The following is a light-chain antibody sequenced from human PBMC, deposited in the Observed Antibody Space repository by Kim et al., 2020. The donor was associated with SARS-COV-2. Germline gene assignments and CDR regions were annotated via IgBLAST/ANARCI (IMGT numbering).Light chain of an antibody. CDR2: GTS. V-gene: IGKV3-20*01. CDR1: QSISSAY. CDR3: QHYGSSPWT. J-gene: IGKJ1*01. Sequence: SPGERATLSCRASQSISSAYLAWFQQKPGQAPRLLIYGTSSRATAIPDRFSGSGSGTDFTLTISRLEPEDLVVHYCQHYGSSPWTFGQGTKVDIK.